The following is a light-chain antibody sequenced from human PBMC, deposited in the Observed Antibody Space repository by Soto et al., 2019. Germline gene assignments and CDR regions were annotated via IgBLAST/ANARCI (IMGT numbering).Light chain of an antibody. V-gene: IGLV2-8*01. J-gene: IGLJ1*01. Sequence: QSALTQPPSASGSPGQSVTISCTGTSSDVGGYNYVSWYQQNPGKAPKLMIYEVSKRPSGVPDRLSGSKSGNTASLTVSGLQAEDEDDYYCSSYAGSNNYVFGTGTKLTVL. CDR2: EVS. CDR3: SSYAGSNNYV. CDR1: SSDVGGYNY.